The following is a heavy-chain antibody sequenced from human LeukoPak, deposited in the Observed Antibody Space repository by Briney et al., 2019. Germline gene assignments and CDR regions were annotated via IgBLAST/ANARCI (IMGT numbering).Heavy chain of an antibody. CDR2: ISGNNGNT. CDR1: GYTFTSYG. J-gene: IGHJ4*02. CDR3: ARGRAAGTFWLDY. V-gene: IGHV1-18*01. Sequence: ASVKVSCNASGYTFTSYGIIWMRQAPGQGLEWRGWISGNNGNTNHAQKVQGRVTMTTDTSTSTAYMELRSLRSDDTALYYCARGRAAGTFWLDYWGQGTLVTVSS. D-gene: IGHD6-13*01.